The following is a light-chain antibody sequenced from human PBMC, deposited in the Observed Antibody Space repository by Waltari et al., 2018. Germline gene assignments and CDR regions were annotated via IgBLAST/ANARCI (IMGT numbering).Light chain of an antibody. CDR1: ALPKQY. V-gene: IGLV3-25*03. J-gene: IGLJ3*02. CDR2: KYT. Sequence: SYELTQPPSVSVSPGQTARITCSGDALPKQYAFWYQQKPGQAPVLIIAKYTQEPSGSPERFSGSSSGTTVTMTISGVQAEDEADYYCLSADSSGTSKVFGGGTKLTVL. CDR3: LSADSSGTSKV.